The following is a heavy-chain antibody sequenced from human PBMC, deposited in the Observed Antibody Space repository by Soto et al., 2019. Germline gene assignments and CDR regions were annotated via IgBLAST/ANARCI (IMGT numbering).Heavy chain of an antibody. J-gene: IGHJ3*02. CDR1: GYTLTELS. D-gene: IGHD2-2*01. V-gene: IGHV1-24*01. CDR3: ETDTGGNVVPAALDAFDI. Sequence: ASLKVSCKVSGYTLTELSMHWVRQAPGKGLEWMGGFDPEDGETIYAQKFQGRVTMTEDTSTDTAYMELSSLRSEDTAVYYCETDTGGNVVPAALDAFDICGQGTMVTASS. CDR2: FDPEDGET.